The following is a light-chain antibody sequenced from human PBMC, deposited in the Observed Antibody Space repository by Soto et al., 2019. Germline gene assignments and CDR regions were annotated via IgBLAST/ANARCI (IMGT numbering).Light chain of an antibody. V-gene: IGLV3-21*02. J-gene: IGLJ2*01. CDR2: DDA. Sequence: SYELTQSPSVSVAPXXTASXXXXGXXIDGKTVHWYQQKSGQAPLLVVYDDAARPSGIPERFSGSISGSTATLTISRVEAGDEADYYCQVWDSSDDPVVFGGGTKLTVL. CDR1: XIDGKT. CDR3: QVWDSSDDPVV.